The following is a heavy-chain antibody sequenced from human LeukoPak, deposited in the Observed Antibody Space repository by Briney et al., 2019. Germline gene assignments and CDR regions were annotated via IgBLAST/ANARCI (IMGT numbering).Heavy chain of an antibody. CDR1: GFTFSSYA. Sequence: GGSLRLSCAASGFTFSSYAMSWVRQAPGKGLEWVSAISGSGGSTHYADSVKGRFTISRDNSKNTLYLQMNSLRAEDTAVYYCAKGPSSYYYYYGMDVWGQGTTVTVSS. CDR3: AKGPSSYYYYYGMDV. J-gene: IGHJ6*02. CDR2: ISGSGGST. V-gene: IGHV3-23*01.